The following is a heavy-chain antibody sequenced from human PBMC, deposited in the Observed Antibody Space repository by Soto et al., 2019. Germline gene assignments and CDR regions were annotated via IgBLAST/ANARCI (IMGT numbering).Heavy chain of an antibody. CDR2: ISGSGGST. J-gene: IGHJ4*02. Sequence: GGSLRLSCAASGFTFSSYAMSWVRQAPGKGLEWVSAISGSGGSTYYADSVKGRFTISRDNSKNTLYLQMNSLRAEDTAVYYCAKEEGTMIVVVITSYFDYWGQGTQVTVSS. CDR3: AKEEGTMIVVVITSYFDY. D-gene: IGHD3-22*01. V-gene: IGHV3-23*01. CDR1: GFTFSSYA.